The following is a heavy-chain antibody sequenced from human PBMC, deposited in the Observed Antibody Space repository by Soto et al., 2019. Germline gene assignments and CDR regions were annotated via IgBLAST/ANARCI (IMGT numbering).Heavy chain of an antibody. Sequence: LSLTCTVSGGSISSYYWSWIRQPAGKGLEWIGRIYTSGSTNYNPFLKSRVTMSVDTSKNQFSLKLSSVTAADTAVYYCARDTPRTYYYDSSRGWFDPWGQGTLVTVSS. D-gene: IGHD3-22*01. CDR3: ARDTPRTYYYDSSRGWFDP. J-gene: IGHJ5*02. CDR1: GGSISSYY. V-gene: IGHV4-4*07. CDR2: IYTSGST.